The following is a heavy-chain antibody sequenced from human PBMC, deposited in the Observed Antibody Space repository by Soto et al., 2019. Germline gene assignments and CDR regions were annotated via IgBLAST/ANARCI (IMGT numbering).Heavy chain of an antibody. V-gene: IGHV3-66*01. CDR2: IYTGGST. D-gene: IGHD3-9*01. J-gene: IGHJ4*02. CDR3: ARDAGDILTGFYFDY. Sequence: EVQLVESGGGLVQPGGSLRLSCAASGFTVSSNYMSWVRQAPGKGLEWVSIIYTGGSTYYADSVKGRFTISRDNSKNMRYLKMNSLRTEETAVYYCARDAGDILTGFYFDYWGQGTLVTVSS. CDR1: GFTVSSNY.